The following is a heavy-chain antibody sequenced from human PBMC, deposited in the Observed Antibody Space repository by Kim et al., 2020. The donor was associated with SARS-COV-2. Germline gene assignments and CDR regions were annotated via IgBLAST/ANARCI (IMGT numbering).Heavy chain of an antibody. J-gene: IGHJ4*02. CDR3: ARAGGWLDFVY. CDR2: T. Sequence: TTSAQPGKGRLHISRDNSKKPLYLQMNSLRAEDPAVYYCARAGGWLDFVYWGQGTLVTVSS. D-gene: IGHD6-19*01. V-gene: IGHV3-66*01.